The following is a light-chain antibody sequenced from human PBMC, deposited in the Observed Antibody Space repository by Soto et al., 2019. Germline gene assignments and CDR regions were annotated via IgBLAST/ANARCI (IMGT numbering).Light chain of an antibody. V-gene: IGKV2-28*01. CDR3: MQALQTPYT. CDR1: QSLLHRNGHNY. J-gene: IGKJ2*01. CDR2: MGS. Sequence: DIVMTQSPLPLSVTPGEPASISCRSSQSLLHRNGHNYLDWYLQKPGQSPQLLTYMGSNRASGVPDRFSGSGSGTDFTLKISRVETEDVGVYYCMQALQTPYTFGQGTKLEIK.